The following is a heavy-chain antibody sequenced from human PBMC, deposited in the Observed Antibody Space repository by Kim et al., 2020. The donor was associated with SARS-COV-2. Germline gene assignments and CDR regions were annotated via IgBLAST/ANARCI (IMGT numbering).Heavy chain of an antibody. V-gene: IGHV3-23*01. D-gene: IGHD6-13*01. CDR2: T. J-gene: IGHJ5*02. CDR3: ANLGSSWYGGS. Sequence: TYVQDSVKGRFTISRDNSKNTLYLQMNSLRAEDTAVYYCANLGSSWYGGSWGQGTLVTVSS.